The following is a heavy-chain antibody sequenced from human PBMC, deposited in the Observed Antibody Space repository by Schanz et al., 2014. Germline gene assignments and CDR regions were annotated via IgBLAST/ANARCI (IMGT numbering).Heavy chain of an antibody. V-gene: IGHV1-69*04. CDR1: GGTFSSFG. D-gene: IGHD6-19*01. CDR2: IIPSLGLA. J-gene: IGHJ4*02. CDR3: ARGGYSSGWYDRDIAHFDY. Sequence: QGQLVQSGPEVKKPGSSVKVSCKASGGTFSSFGINWVRQAPGQGLEWMGRIIPSLGLAKYEQKFQDKVTITADTSTTTAYMELSGLRSEDTAVYYCARGGYSSGWYDRDIAHFDYWGQGTLVTVSS.